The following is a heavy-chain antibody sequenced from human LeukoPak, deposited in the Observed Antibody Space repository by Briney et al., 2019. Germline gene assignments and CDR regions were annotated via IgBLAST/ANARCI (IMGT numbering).Heavy chain of an antibody. CDR1: GFTFSSYG. CDR2: IRYDGSNK. CDR3: AKDEPKTKYRPELYTDAFDI. Sequence: GGSLRLSRAASGFTFSSYGMHWVRQAPGKGLEWVAFIRYDGSNKYYADSVKGRFTISRDNSKNTLYLQMNSLRAEDTAVYYCAKDEPKTKYRPELYTDAFDIWGQGTMVTVSS. D-gene: IGHD2-2*02. V-gene: IGHV3-30*02. J-gene: IGHJ3*02.